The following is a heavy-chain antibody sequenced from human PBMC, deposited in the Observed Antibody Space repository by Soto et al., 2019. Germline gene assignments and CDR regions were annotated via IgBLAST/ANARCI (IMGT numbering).Heavy chain of an antibody. CDR3: ARGEAIGAET. D-gene: IGHD3-10*01. CDR2: IREDGAEK. J-gene: IGHJ5*02. Sequence: EEQLVESGGGLVQPGGSLRLSCAASGLTFSSYCMTWVRQAPGKGLEWVANIREDGAEKNYVDSVKGRFTISRDNAKNSLYLQTNSLRVEDTAVYYCARGEAIGAETWGQGPLVTVSS. CDR1: GLTFSSYC. V-gene: IGHV3-7*01.